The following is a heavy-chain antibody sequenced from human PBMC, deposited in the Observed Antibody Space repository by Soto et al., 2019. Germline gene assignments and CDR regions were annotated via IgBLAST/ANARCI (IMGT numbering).Heavy chain of an antibody. D-gene: IGHD2-15*01. CDR2: IYYSGST. CDR1: GGSISSGHYY. V-gene: IGHV4-39*01. CDR3: ARHTPAISISDH. Sequence: SETLSLTCSVSGGSISSGHYYWGWIRQPPGKGLEWIGSIYYSGSTYYNPSLKSRVTISVDTSKNQFSLKLSSVTAADTAVYYCARHTPAISISDHWGQGTLVTVSS. J-gene: IGHJ4*02.